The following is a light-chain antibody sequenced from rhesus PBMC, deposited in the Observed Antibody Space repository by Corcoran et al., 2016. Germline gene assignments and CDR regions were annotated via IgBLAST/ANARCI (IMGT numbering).Light chain of an antibody. CDR2: YAS. V-gene: IGKV1S15*01. CDR1: HGIINN. Sequence: DIQMTQSPSSLSASVGDTVTIPCRASHGIINNLAWSQQQPGNVPKLLISYASTLQSGGPSRFGGSGVGTDMTLTSSSLQHEDFATYYCQNGYGTPYSFGQWTKVEIK. J-gene: IGKJ2*01. CDR3: QNGYGTPYS.